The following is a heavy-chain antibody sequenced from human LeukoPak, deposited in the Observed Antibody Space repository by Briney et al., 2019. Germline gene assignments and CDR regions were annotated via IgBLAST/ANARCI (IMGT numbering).Heavy chain of an antibody. D-gene: IGHD4-17*01. Sequence: ASVKVSCKASGYTFTSYGISWVRQAPGQGLEWMGRINPNSGGTNYAQKFQGRVTMTRDTSISTAYMELTRLKSDDTAVYYCARGPVTPIQNWFDPWGQGTLVTVSS. CDR2: INPNSGGT. J-gene: IGHJ5*02. CDR1: GYTFTSYG. V-gene: IGHV1-2*06. CDR3: ARGPVTPIQNWFDP.